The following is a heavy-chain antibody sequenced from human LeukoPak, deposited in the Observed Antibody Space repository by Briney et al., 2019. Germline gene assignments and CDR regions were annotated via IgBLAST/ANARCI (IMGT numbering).Heavy chain of an antibody. V-gene: IGHV1-69*06. J-gene: IGHJ5*02. CDR3: AREYCSGGSCYSEVGWFDP. CDR1: GYTFTGYY. CDR2: IIPIFGTA. Sequence: ASVKVSCKASGYTFTGYYMHWVRQAPGQGLEWMGGIIPIFGTANYAQKFQGRVTITADKSTSTAYMELSSLRSEDTAVYYCAREYCSGGSCYSEVGWFDPWGQGTLVTVSS. D-gene: IGHD2-15*01.